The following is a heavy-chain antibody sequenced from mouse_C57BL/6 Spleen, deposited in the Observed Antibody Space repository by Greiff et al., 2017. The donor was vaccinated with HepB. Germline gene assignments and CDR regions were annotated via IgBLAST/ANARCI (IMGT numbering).Heavy chain of an antibody. Sequence: QVQLQQSGPELVKPGASVKISCKASGYAFSSSWMNWVKQRPGKGLEWIGRIYPGDGDTNYNGKFKGKATLTADKSSSTAYMQLSSLTSEDSAVYFCATLTGTFDYWGQGTTLTVSS. D-gene: IGHD4-1*01. CDR1: GYAFSSSW. CDR3: ATLTGTFDY. CDR2: IYPGDGDT. V-gene: IGHV1-82*01. J-gene: IGHJ2*01.